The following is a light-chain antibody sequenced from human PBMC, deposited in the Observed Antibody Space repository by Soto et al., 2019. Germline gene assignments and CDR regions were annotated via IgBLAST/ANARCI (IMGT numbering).Light chain of an antibody. CDR3: CSYAGSSPGV. J-gene: IGLJ3*02. Sequence: QSVLTQPASVSGSPGQSITISCTGTSSDVGSYNLVSWYQQHPGKAPKLMIYEGSKRPSGVSNRFSGSKSGNTASLTISGLQAEDEADYYCCSYAGSSPGVFGGGTKVTVL. CDR2: EGS. CDR1: SSDVGSYNL. V-gene: IGLV2-23*01.